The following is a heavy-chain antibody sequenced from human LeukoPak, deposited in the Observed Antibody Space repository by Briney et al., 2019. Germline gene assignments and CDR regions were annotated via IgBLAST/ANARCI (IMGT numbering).Heavy chain of an antibody. V-gene: IGHV1-18*01. Sequence: GASVKVSCKASGYTFTSYGISWVRQAPGQGLEWMGWISAYNGNTNYAQKLQGRVTMTTDTSTSTAYMELRSLRSDDTAVYYCARVRAITIFGVMYDAFDIWGQGTMVTVSS. CDR2: ISAYNGNT. D-gene: IGHD3-3*01. CDR1: GYTFTSYG. J-gene: IGHJ3*02. CDR3: ARVRAITIFGVMYDAFDI.